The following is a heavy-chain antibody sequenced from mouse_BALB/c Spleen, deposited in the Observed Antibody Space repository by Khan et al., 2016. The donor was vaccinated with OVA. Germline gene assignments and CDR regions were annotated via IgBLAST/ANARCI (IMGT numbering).Heavy chain of an antibody. Sequence: QIQLVQSGPELKKPGETVKISCKASGYTFTNYGMNWVKQAPGKGLKWMGWINTYTGEPTYADDFKGRFAFSLETSASTAYLQINNLKNDDTAKYFCARMKPYWYFDVWGAGTTVTVSS. J-gene: IGHJ1*01. CDR1: GYTFTNYG. CDR2: INTYTGEP. CDR3: ARMKPYWYFDV. V-gene: IGHV9-3-1*01.